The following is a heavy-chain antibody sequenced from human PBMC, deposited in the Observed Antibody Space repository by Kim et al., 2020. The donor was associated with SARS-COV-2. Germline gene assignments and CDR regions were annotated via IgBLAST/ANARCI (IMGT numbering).Heavy chain of an antibody. CDR1: GFTFGSYS. CDR2: ISSSSATI. CDR3: ARLGWSGRPPYYYYYYSMDV. J-gene: IGHJ6*02. D-gene: IGHD3-3*01. Sequence: GGSLRLSCAASGFTFGSYSMNWVRQAPGKGLEWVSSISSSSATIYYSGSVKGRFTVSRDNAKNSLFLQMNSLRDEDTAVYYCARLGWSGRPPYYYYYYSMDVWGQGTTVTVSS. V-gene: IGHV3-48*02.